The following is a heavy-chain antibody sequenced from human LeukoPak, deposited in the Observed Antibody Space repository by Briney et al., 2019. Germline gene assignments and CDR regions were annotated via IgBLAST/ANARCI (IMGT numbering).Heavy chain of an antibody. Sequence: ASVKVSCKTSGYTFTSYYMHWMRQAPGRGFEWVGMINPNGGGTSSAQKFQGRVTLTRDTSTSTVYMDLSSLRSEDTAIYYCARRGGCISTSCNLDYWGQGTLVTVSS. D-gene: IGHD2-2*01. CDR2: INPNGGGT. J-gene: IGHJ4*02. V-gene: IGHV1-46*03. CDR3: ARRGGCISTSCNLDY. CDR1: GYTFTSYY.